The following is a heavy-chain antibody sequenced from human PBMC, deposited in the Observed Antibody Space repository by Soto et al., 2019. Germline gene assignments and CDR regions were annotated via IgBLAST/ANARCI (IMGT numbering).Heavy chain of an antibody. CDR1: GGSISSSSYF. V-gene: IGHV4-39*01. J-gene: IGHJ4*02. D-gene: IGHD5-12*01. CDR2: IYYSGST. CDR3: ATYNSGWHY. Sequence: PSETLSLTCTVSGGSISSSSYFWGWIRQPPGKGLEWIGSIYYSGSTSYNSSLKSRVTISVDTSKDQFSLKMSSVTAADTAVYYCATYNSGWHYWGQGTPVTVSS.